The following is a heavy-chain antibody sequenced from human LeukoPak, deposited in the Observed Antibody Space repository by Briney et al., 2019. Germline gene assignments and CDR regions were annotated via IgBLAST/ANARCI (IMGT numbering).Heavy chain of an antibody. V-gene: IGHV1-8*03. Sequence: ASVKVSCKASGYTFTSYDINWVRQATGQGLEWMGWMNPNSGNTGYAQKFQGRVTITRNTSISTAYMELSSLRSEDTAVYYCAREPASSGYHDAFDIWGQGTMVTISS. D-gene: IGHD3-22*01. CDR2: MNPNSGNT. CDR3: AREPASSGYHDAFDI. J-gene: IGHJ3*02. CDR1: GYTFTSYD.